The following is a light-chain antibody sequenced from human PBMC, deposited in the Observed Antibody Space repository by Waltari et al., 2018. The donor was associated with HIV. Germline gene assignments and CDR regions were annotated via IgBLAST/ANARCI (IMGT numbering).Light chain of an antibody. Sequence: DIQMTQSPSSLSASVGDRVTILCRASQAISNSLAWYQQKPGKAPKLLLYAASRLESGVPSRFSGSRSGTDYALTISSLQPEDFAVYYCQQYFSPPPLTFGGGTKVEIK. V-gene: IGKV1-NL1*01. J-gene: IGKJ4*01. CDR2: AAS. CDR1: QAISNS. CDR3: QQYFSPPPLT.